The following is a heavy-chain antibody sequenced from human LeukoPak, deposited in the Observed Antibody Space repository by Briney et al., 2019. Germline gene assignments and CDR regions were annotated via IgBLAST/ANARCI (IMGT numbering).Heavy chain of an antibody. CDR1: GSTFSSDG. D-gene: IGHD6-13*01. CDR3: ARGRSSWYRNNNWFDP. V-gene: IGHV4-34*01. CDR2: INHSGST. J-gene: IGHJ5*02. Sequence: GSLRLSCAAFGSTFSSDGMGWVRQPPGKGLEWIGEINHSGSTNYNPSLKSRVTISVDTSKNQFSLKLSSVTAADTAVYYCARGRSSWYRNNNWFDPWGQGTLVTVSS.